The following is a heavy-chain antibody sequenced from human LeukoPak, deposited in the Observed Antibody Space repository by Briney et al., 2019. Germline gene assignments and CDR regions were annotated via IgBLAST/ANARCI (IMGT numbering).Heavy chain of an antibody. CDR1: GFTFSSCE. CDR2: ISSSGSII. V-gene: IGHV3-48*03. Sequence: GGSLRLSCAASGFTFSSCEMNWVRQAPGKGLEWVSYISSSGSIIYYVDSVKGRFTISRDNAKNSLYLQMNSLRAEDTAVYYCARDRPDCSGGTCYYYYYGMDVWGQGTTVTVSS. J-gene: IGHJ6*02. D-gene: IGHD2-15*01. CDR3: ARDRPDCSGGTCYYYYYGMDV.